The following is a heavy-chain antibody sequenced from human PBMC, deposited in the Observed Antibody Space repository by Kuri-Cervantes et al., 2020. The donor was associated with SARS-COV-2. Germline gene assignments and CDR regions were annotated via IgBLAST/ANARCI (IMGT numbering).Heavy chain of an antibody. CDR2: ISGTGVST. J-gene: IGHJ6*02. CDR1: GFTFSSSA. V-gene: IGHV3-23*01. D-gene: IGHD4-17*01. CDR3: ARDSYGDIYYYYGMDV. Sequence: GESPKISCVGSGFTFSSSAMSWVRQAPGKGLEWVSGISGTGVSTYFADFVKGRFTISRDNSKNTLYLQMNSLRAEDTAVYYCARDSYGDIYYYYGMDVWGQGTTVTVSS.